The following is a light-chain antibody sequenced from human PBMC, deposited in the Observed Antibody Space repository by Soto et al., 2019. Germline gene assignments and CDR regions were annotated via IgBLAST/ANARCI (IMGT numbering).Light chain of an antibody. V-gene: IGLV2-14*03. CDR3: SSYTSSNTYL. Sequence: QSALTQPASVSGSPGQSITISCTGTSSDVGRYNYVSWYQQHPGKAPKPLIYDVSNRPSGISYRFSGSKSGNTASLTISGLQAEDEADYYCSSYTSSNTYLFGIGTKLTVL. CDR1: SSDVGRYNY. J-gene: IGLJ1*01. CDR2: DVS.